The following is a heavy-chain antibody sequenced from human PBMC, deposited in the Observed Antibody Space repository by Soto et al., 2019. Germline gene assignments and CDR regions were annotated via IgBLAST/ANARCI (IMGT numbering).Heavy chain of an antibody. D-gene: IGHD6-13*01. CDR2: INPNSGGT. Sequence: QVQLVQSGAEVKKPGASVKVSCKASGYTFTGYYMHWVRQAPGQGLEWMGWINPNSGGTNYAQKFQGWVTMTRDTXXSTAYRELSRLRSDDTAVYYCAREVAAAPDHAFDIWVQGTMVTVSS. CDR3: AREVAAAPDHAFDI. J-gene: IGHJ3*02. CDR1: GYTFTGYY. V-gene: IGHV1-2*04.